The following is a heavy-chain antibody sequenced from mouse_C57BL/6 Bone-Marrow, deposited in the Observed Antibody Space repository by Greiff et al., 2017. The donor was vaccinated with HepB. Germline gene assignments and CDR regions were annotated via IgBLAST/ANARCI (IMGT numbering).Heavy chain of an antibody. CDR1: GYTFTSYW. CDR3: ARWRRRGHWYFDV. CDR2: IYPGSGST. V-gene: IGHV1-55*01. J-gene: IGHJ1*03. Sequence: VQLQQPGAELVKPGASVKMSCKASGYTFTSYWITWVKQRPGQGLEWIGDIYPGSGSTNYNEKFKSKATLTVDTSSSPAYMQLSSLTSEDSAVYYCARWRRRGHWYFDVWGTGTTVTVSS.